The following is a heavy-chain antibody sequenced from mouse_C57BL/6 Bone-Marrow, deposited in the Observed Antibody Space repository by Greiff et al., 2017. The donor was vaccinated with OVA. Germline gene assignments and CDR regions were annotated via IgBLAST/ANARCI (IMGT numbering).Heavy chain of an antibody. CDR2: FTMYSDAT. D-gene: IGHD3-1*01. J-gene: IGHJ4*01. CDR3: ARSGPYYYAVDY. CDR1: SFAFMASA. V-gene: IGHV1-49*01. Sequence: LQQSGAELVRPGSSVKLSCKDSSFAFMASAMHWVKQRPGHGLEWIGSFTMYSDATEYSENFKGKATLTANTSSSTAYMELSSLTSEDSAVYYCARSGPYYYAVDYWGQGTSVTVSS.